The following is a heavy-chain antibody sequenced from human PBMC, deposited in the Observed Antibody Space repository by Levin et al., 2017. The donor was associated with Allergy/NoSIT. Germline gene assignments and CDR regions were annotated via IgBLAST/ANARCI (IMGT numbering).Heavy chain of an antibody. CDR1: GVSISSGGYY. Sequence: SETLSLTCTVSGVSISSGGYYWSWIRQHPGKGLEWIGYIYYSGSTYYNPSLKSRVTISVDTSKSQFSLKLSSVTAADTAVYYCARVRSGTEGVYYYYHMDVWGKGTTVTVSS. V-gene: IGHV4-31*03. CDR2: IYYSGST. CDR3: ARVRSGTEGVYYYYHMDV. D-gene: IGHD1-26*01. J-gene: IGHJ6*03.